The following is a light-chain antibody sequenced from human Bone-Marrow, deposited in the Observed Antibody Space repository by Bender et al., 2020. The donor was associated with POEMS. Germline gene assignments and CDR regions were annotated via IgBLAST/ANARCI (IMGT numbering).Light chain of an antibody. Sequence: SYVLTQPPSVSVAPGQTAAITCAGNEIARKSVHWYQHRPGQAPVLVVYDYRDRPSGIPERFSGSNSGNTASLTISGVEAGDEADYYCQVGDTTSEGAVFGGGTKLTVL. J-gene: IGLJ3*02. CDR2: DYR. V-gene: IGLV3-21*02. CDR3: QVGDTTSEGAV. CDR1: EIARKS.